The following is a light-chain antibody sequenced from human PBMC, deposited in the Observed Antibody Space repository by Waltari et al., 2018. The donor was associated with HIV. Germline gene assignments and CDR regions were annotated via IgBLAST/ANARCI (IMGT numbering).Light chain of an antibody. CDR1: PSVLYTSNNKNY. J-gene: IGKJ3*01. CDR2: WAS. V-gene: IGKV4-1*01. CDR3: QQYYSTPFT. Sequence: DIVMPQSPESLGMSLGERATITSRASPSVLYTSNNKNYLAWYQQKPGQPPKVILYWASTRKSGVPDRFSGSGSGTNFTLTSNSLQADDVADYFCQQYYSTPFTFGPGTKVDI.